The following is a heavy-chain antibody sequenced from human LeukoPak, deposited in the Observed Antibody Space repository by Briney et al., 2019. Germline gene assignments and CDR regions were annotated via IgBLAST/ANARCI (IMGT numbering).Heavy chain of an antibody. CDR2: ISSSSSTI. D-gene: IGHD3-3*01. CDR3: ARVGRDFWSGYYWFDP. Sequence: PGGSLRLSCAASGFTFSSYSMNWVRKAPGKGLEWVSYISSSSSTIYYADSVKGRFTISRDNAKNSLYLQMNSLRDEDTAVYYCARVGRDFWSGYYWFDPWGQGTLVTVSS. CDR1: GFTFSSYS. V-gene: IGHV3-48*02. J-gene: IGHJ5*02.